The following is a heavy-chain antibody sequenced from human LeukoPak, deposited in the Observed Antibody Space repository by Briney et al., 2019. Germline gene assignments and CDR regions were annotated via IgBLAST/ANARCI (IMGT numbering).Heavy chain of an antibody. D-gene: IGHD2-15*01. V-gene: IGHV4-38-2*02. CDR3: VRDWGYDYGDY. Sequence: TSETLSLTCTVSGYSISSGYYWGWIRQPPGKGLEWIGSINHSGSTYYNPSLKSRVTISVDTSKNQFSLKLSSVTAADTAVYYCVRDWGYDYGDYWGQGTLVTVSS. CDR1: GYSISSGYY. CDR2: INHSGST. J-gene: IGHJ4*02.